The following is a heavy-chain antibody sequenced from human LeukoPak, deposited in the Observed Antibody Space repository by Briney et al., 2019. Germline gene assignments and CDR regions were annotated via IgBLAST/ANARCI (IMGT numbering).Heavy chain of an antibody. D-gene: IGHD3-22*01. V-gene: IGHV1-18*01. J-gene: IGHJ6*02. CDR2: ISAYNGNT. Sequence: ASVKVSCKASGYTFTSYGISWVRQAPGQGLEWMGWISAYNGNTNYAQKLQGRVTMTTDTSTSTAYMELRSLRSDDTAAYYCARDASRDSSGYLSYYGMDVWGQGTTVTVSS. CDR1: GYTFTSYG. CDR3: ARDASRDSSGYLSYYGMDV.